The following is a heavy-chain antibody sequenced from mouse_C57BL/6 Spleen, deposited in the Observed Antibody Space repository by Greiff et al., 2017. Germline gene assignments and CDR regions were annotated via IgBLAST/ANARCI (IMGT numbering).Heavy chain of an antibody. V-gene: IGHV1-52*01. D-gene: IGHD4-1*01. J-gene: IGHJ4*01. CDR1: GYTFTSYW. CDR2: IDPSDSET. Sequence: QVQLKESGAELVRPGSSVKLSCKASGYTFTSYWMHWVKQRPIQGLEWIGNIDPSDSETHYNQKFKDKATLTVDKSSSTAYMQLSSLTSEDSAVYYCARKTGNAMDYWGQGTSVTVSS. CDR3: ARKTGNAMDY.